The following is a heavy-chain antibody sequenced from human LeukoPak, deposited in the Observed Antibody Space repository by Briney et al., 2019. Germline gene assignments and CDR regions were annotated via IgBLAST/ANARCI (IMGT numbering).Heavy chain of an antibody. V-gene: IGHV1-2*02. CDR3: ARDQGWFGELTFDY. D-gene: IGHD3-10*01. J-gene: IGHJ4*02. CDR1: GYTFTCYY. Sequence: ASVKVSCKASGYTFTCYYMHWVRQAPGQGLEWMGWINPNSGGTNYAQKFQGRVTMTRDTSISTAYVELSRLRSDDTAVYYCARDQGWFGELTFDYWGQGTLVTVSS. CDR2: INPNSGGT.